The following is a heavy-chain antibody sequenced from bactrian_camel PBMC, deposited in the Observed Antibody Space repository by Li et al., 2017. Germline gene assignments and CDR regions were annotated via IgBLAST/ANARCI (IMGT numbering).Heavy chain of an antibody. CDR2: TISDDGSE. CDR3: ATGRVWPRVNVQMSFGN. J-gene: IGHJ6*01. CDR1: GVTSDVSH. Sequence: HVQLVESGGGSVQAGGSLTLSCTASGVTSDVSHLGWFRQAPGDECELVSTISDDGSEYYSESVKGRFPISRDNHKNTVYLQMNALKPEDTAVYYCATGRVWPRVNVQMSFGNWGRGTQVTVS. V-gene: IGHV3S63*01. D-gene: IGHD3*01.